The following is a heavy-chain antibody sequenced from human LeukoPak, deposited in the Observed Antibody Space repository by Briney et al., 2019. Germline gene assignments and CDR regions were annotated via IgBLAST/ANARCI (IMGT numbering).Heavy chain of an antibody. CDR2: IDWDDDK. CDR1: GFSLSTSGMC. J-gene: IGHJ4*02. Sequence: SGPTLVNPTQTLTLTCTFSGFSLSTSGMCVSWIRQPPGKALEWLARIDWDDDKYYSTSLKTRLTISKDTSKNQVVLTMTNMDPVDTATYYCARIGAYSSGWYGSPLLGYYFDYWGQGTLVTVSS. D-gene: IGHD6-19*01. CDR3: ARIGAYSSGWYGSPLLGYYFDY. V-gene: IGHV2-70*11.